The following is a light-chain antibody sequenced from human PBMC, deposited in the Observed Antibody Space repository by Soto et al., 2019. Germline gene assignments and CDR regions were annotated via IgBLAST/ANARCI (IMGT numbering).Light chain of an antibody. CDR2: AAS. V-gene: IGKV1-39*01. Sequence: DIQITHSPSSLSASVGDRVTITCRASQSIRSYLNWYQQKPGKAPKLLIYAASSLQSGDPSRFSGSGSGTDFTLTISSLQPEDFATYYCQQSYSTPVTFGQGTKVEIK. CDR3: QQSYSTPVT. CDR1: QSIRSY. J-gene: IGKJ1*01.